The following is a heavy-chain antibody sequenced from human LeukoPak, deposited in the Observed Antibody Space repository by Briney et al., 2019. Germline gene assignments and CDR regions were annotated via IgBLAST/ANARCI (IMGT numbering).Heavy chain of an antibody. Sequence: SETLSLTCAVSGYSISSGYYWGWIRQPPGKGLEWIGSIYHSGSTYYNPSLKSRVTISVDTSKNQFSLKLSSVTAADTAVYYCARDRTFGDFDYWCQGTLVTVSS. V-gene: IGHV4-38-2*02. D-gene: IGHD3-16*01. CDR3: ARDRTFGDFDY. CDR1: GYSISSGYY. J-gene: IGHJ4*02. CDR2: IYHSGST.